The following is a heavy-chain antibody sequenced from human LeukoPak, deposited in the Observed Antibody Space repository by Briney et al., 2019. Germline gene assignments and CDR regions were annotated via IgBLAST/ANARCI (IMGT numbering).Heavy chain of an antibody. CDR3: ASGVGARPTLHFDY. V-gene: IGHV3-30*03. D-gene: IGHD6-6*01. CDR1: GFAFSYYG. Sequence: PGGSLRLSCAASGFAFSYYGMHWVRHAPGKGLEWVAVISHDGSNIHYGDSVKGRSTISRDNSKNTVYLQMNSLRAEDTAIYYCASGVGARPTLHFDYWGQGTLVTVSS. CDR2: ISHDGSNI. J-gene: IGHJ4*02.